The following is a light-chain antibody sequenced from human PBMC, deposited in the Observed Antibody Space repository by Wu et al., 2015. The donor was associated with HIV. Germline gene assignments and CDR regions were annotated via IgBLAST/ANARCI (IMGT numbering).Light chain of an antibody. Sequence: IQVTQSPPSLSASVGDRVTITCRTSQGIRDSLAWYQQKPGKAPNLLIYAASASQGGVPSRFSGSGSGTDFTLTISSLQPEDFATYYCQQVYTYPRTFGQGTTVEVK. CDR1: QGIRDS. J-gene: IGKJ1*01. CDR3: QQVYTYPRT. V-gene: IGKV1-9*01. CDR2: AAS.